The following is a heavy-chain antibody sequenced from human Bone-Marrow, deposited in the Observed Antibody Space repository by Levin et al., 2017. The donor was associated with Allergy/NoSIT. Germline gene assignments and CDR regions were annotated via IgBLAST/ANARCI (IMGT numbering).Heavy chain of an antibody. CDR2: ISYDGSNK. CDR3: ARDRRDYGGKEAAFDI. J-gene: IGHJ3*02. CDR1: GFTFSSYA. V-gene: IGHV3-30-3*01. Sequence: GESLKISCAASGFTFSSYAMHWVRQAPGKGLEWVAVISYDGSNKYYADSVKGRFTISRDNSKNTLYLQMNSLRAEDTAVYYCARDRRDYGGKEAAFDIWGQGTMVTVSS. D-gene: IGHD4-23*01.